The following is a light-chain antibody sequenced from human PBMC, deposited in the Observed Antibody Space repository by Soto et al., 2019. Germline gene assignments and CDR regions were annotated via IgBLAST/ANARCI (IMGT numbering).Light chain of an antibody. Sequence: EIVLTQSPGTLSLSPGERATLSCRASQSVSRSDLAWYQQKPGQAPRLLIYDASIRATGIPDRFSGSGSGTDFTLTISRLEPEDFAVYYCQQYGSSPWTFGHGTKVEIK. CDR2: DAS. CDR3: QQYGSSPWT. V-gene: IGKV3-20*01. J-gene: IGKJ1*01. CDR1: QSVSRSD.